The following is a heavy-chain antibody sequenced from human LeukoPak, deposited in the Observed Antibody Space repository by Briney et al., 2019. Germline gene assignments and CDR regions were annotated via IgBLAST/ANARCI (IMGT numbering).Heavy chain of an antibody. CDR3: AKDSCIAAAGTTYCDYYYYMDV. CDR2: IKQDGSEK. Sequence: GGSLRLSCAASGFTFSSYWMSWVRQAPGKGLEWVANIKQDGSEKYYVDSVKGRFTISRDNSKNTLYLQMNSLRAEDTAVYYCAKDSCIAAAGTTYCDYYYYMDVWGKGTTVTISS. D-gene: IGHD6-13*01. V-gene: IGHV3-7*01. CDR1: GFTFSSYW. J-gene: IGHJ6*03.